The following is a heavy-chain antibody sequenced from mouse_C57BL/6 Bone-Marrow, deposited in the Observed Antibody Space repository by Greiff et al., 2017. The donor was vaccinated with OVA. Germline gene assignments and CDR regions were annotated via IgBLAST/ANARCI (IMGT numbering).Heavy chain of an antibody. D-gene: IGHD1-1*01. CDR3: ARRITTTIHWYFDV. CDR1: GYSFTGYY. CDR2: INPSTGGT. Sequence: VQLQQSGPELVKPGASVKISCKASGYSFTGYYMNWVKQSPEKSLEWIGEINPSTGGTTYNQKFKAKATLTVDKSSSTAYMQLKSLTSEDSAVYYCARRITTTIHWYFDVWGTGTTVTVSS. V-gene: IGHV1-42*01. J-gene: IGHJ1*03.